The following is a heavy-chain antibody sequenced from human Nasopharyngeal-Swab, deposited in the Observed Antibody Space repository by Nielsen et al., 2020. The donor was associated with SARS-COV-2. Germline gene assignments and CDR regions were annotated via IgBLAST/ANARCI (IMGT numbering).Heavy chain of an antibody. Sequence: GGSLRLSCAASGFTFSSYGMHWVRQAPGKGLEWVAVISYDGSNEYYGDSVKGRFAISRDNSKNTLYLQMNSLRVDDTAVYYCAKDVHGDYGGIDYWGQGILVTVSS. CDR3: AKDVHGDYGGIDY. J-gene: IGHJ4*02. D-gene: IGHD4-17*01. CDR2: ISYDGSNE. V-gene: IGHV3-30*18. CDR1: GFTFSSYG.